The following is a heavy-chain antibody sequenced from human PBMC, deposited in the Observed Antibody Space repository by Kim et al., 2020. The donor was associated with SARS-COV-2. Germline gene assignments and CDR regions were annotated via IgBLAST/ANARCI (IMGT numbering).Heavy chain of an antibody. CDR3: SRGLSRVAYSSVFDY. D-gene: IGHD2-21*01. CDR2: IKRDGSNK. J-gene: IGHJ4*02. V-gene: IGHV3-7*01. CDR1: GFSFSTFW. Sequence: GGSLRLSCAASGFSFSTFWMSWVRQAPGKGLEWVANIKRDGSNKYYVNSVKGRFTISRDNAKNSLYLQMNSLRAEDTAVYFCSRGLSRVAYSSVFDYWGQGTLVTVSS.